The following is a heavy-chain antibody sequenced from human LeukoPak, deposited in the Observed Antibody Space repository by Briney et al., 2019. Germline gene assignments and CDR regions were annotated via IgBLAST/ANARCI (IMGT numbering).Heavy chain of an antibody. CDR3: GRDVALYYDILTGYPKSGDAFDI. V-gene: IGHV4-31*03. CDR1: GGSISSGGYY. Sequence: PSETLSLTCTVPGGSISSGGYYWSWIRQHPGKGLEWIGYIYYSGSTYYNPSLKSRVTISVDTSKNQFSLKLSSVTAADTAVYYCGRDVALYYDILTGYPKSGDAFDIWGQGTMVTVSS. D-gene: IGHD3-9*01. CDR2: IYYSGST. J-gene: IGHJ3*02.